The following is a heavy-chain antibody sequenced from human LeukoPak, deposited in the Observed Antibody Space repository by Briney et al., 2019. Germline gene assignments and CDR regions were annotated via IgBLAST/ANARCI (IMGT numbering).Heavy chain of an antibody. V-gene: IGHV1-18*04. CDR3: ARDEYDYVWGSYRLIDY. CDR1: GYTFTDYY. J-gene: IGHJ4*02. D-gene: IGHD3-16*02. Sequence: ASVKVSCKVSGYTFTDYYMHWVRQAPGQGLEWMGWISAYNGNTNYAQKLQGRVTMTTDTSTSTAYMELRSLRSDDTAVYYCARDEYDYVWGSYRLIDYWGQGTLVTVSS. CDR2: ISAYNGNT.